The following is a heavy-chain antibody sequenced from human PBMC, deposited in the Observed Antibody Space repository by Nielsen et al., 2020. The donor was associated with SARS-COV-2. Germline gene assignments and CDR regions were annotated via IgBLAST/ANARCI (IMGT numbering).Heavy chain of an antibody. CDR1: GGTFSSYT. V-gene: IGHV1-69*04. CDR2: IIPILGIA. Sequence: SVKVSCKASGGTFSSYTISWVRQAPGQGLEWMGRIIPILGIANYAQKFQGRVTITADKSTSTAYMELSSLRSEDTAVYYCAREGDDYGVVDVWGQGTTVTVSS. J-gene: IGHJ6*02. CDR3: AREGDDYGVVDV. D-gene: IGHD4-17*01.